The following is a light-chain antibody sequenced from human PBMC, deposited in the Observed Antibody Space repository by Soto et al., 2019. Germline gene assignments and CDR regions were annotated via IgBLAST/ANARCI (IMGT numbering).Light chain of an antibody. J-gene: IGKJ1*01. CDR2: DAS. Sequence: EVVLTQSPATLSLSPGERATLSCRASQSVSSFLAWYQQKHGQAPRLLIYDASNRATGIPARFRGSGSGTDFTPTISSLDPEDFAVYCCQPRIKWQGTFGQDTKVEIK. CDR1: QSVSSF. CDR3: QPRIKWQGT. V-gene: IGKV3-11*01.